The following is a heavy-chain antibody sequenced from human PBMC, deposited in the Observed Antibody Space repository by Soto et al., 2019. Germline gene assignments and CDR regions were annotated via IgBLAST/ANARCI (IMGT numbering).Heavy chain of an antibody. CDR2: ISANNGNT. CDR1: GYTFTSYG. CDR3: ARDLAVGLVDY. J-gene: IGHJ4*02. V-gene: IGHV1-18*01. D-gene: IGHD6-19*01. Sequence: QVQLVQSGAEVKKPGASVKVSCKASGYTFTSYGISWVRQAPGQGLEWMGWISANNGNTKSAQKLQGRVHMTTDTATSKAYMELRCLGSDDTAVYYCARDLAVGLVDYWGQGTLVTVSS.